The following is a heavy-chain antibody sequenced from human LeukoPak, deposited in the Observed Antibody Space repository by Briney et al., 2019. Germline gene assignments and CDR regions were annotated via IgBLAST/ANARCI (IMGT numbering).Heavy chain of an antibody. D-gene: IGHD3-3*01. CDR1: GYTFTSYY. J-gene: IGHJ6*02. V-gene: IGHV1-46*01. CDR2: INPSGGST. CDR3: ARVFMDFWSGSDYYYGMDV. Sequence: ASVKVSCKASGYTFTSYYMHWVRQAPGQGLEWMGIINPSGGSTSYAQKFQGRVTMTRDTSTSTVYMELSSLRSEDTAVYYCARVFMDFWSGSDYYYGMDVWGQGTTVTVSS.